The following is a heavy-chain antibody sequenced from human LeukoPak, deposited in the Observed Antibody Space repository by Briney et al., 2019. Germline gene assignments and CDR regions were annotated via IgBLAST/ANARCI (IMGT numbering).Heavy chain of an antibody. Sequence: ASVKVSCKASGYTFTSYDINWVRQVTGQGLEWMGWMNPYSGDTGYAPDFRGRVTMTRNTATSTAYMELSSLRSEDTAEYYCARGGYSYYYESSGYYYWGQGTLVTVSS. CDR2: MNPYSGDT. D-gene: IGHD3-22*01. J-gene: IGHJ4*02. V-gene: IGHV1-8*02. CDR3: ARGGYSYYYESSGYYY. CDR1: GYTFTSYD.